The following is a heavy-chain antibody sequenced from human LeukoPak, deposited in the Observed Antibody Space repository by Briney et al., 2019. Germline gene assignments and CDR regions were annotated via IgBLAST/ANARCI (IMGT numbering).Heavy chain of an antibody. CDR2: IDTAGDT. D-gene: IGHD2-2*01. CDR3: ARVTGKDRYCSSTSCYPYWYFDL. J-gene: IGHJ2*01. CDR1: GFTLRSYD. V-gene: IGHV3-13*01. Sequence: GGSLRLSCAASGFTLRSYDMHWVRQVTGKGLEWVSGIDTAGDTYFPGSVQGRFTISRENAKNSFYLQMNSMRAEDTAVYYCARVTGKDRYCSSTSCYPYWYFDLWGRGTLVTVSS.